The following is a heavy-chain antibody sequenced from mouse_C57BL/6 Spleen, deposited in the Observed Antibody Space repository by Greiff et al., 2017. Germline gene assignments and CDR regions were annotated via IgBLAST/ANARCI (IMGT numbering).Heavy chain of an antibody. CDR1: GFTFTDYY. J-gene: IGHJ2*01. CDR2: IRNKANGYTT. V-gene: IGHV7-3*01. D-gene: IGHD1-1*01. Sequence: EVQLVESGGGLVQPGGSLSLSCAASGFTFTDYYMSWVRQPPGKALEWLGFIRNKANGYTTEYSASVKGRFTISRDNSQSILYLQMNALRAEDSATYYCARYYYGSSFDDWGEGTTLTVAS. CDR3: ARYYYGSSFDD.